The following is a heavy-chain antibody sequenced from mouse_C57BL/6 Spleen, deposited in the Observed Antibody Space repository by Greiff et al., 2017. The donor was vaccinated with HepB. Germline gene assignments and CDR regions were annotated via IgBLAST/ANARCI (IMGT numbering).Heavy chain of an antibody. J-gene: IGHJ4*01. V-gene: IGHV1-20*01. CDR2: INPYNGDT. CDR1: GYSFTGYF. Sequence: VKPGDSVKISCKASGYSFTGYFMNWVMQSHGKSLEWIGRINPYNGDTFYNQKFKGKATLTVDKSSSTAHMELRSLTSEDSAVYYCARSLYSNSYYAMDYWGQGTSVTVSS. D-gene: IGHD2-5*01. CDR3: ARSLYSNSYYAMDY.